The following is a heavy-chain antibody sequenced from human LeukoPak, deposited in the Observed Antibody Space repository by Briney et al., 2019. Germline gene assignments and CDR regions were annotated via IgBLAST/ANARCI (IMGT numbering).Heavy chain of an antibody. CDR2: IIPILGTT. V-gene: IGHV1-69*01. D-gene: IGHD3-22*01. J-gene: IGHJ3*01. CDR3: ARDDYYDSSAYRENPFDV. Sequence: SVKVSFKASGDTFSSYAISWLRQAPGQGLEWMGGIIPILGTTNYAQKFQGRVTITADESTSTLYMELRSPRSEDTAIYYCARDDYYDSSAYRENPFDVWGQGTMVTVSS. CDR1: GDTFSSYA.